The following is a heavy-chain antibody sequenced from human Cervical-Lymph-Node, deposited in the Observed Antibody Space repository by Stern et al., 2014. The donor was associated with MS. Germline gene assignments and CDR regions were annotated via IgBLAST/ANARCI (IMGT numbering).Heavy chain of an antibody. D-gene: IGHD6-13*01. CDR2: ISVYSGDT. V-gene: IGHV1-18*01. Sequence: QDQLVQSGAEVKKPGASVKVSCKASGFPFTNYYITWVRQAPGQGLEWMGWISVYSGDTNYAQRLQGRVTMTTDTSTSTAYMELRSLISDDTAVYYCARDLGGRSRSWYQDYWGQGTLVTVSS. J-gene: IGHJ4*02. CDR1: GFPFTNYY. CDR3: ARDLGGRSRSWYQDY.